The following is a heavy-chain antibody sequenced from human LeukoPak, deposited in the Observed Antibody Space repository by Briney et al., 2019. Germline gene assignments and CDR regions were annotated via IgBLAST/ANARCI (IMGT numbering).Heavy chain of an antibody. V-gene: IGHV3-23*01. CDR2: ISGSGGST. D-gene: IGHD5-12*01. CDR1: GFTFSSYA. J-gene: IGHJ4*02. CDR3: AKLPEGYDSWGQFDY. Sequence: GGSLRLSCAASGFTFSSYAMSWVRQAPGKGLEWVSAISGSGGSTYYADSVKGRFTISRDNSKNTLYLQMNSLRAEDTAVYYCAKLPEGYDSWGQFDYWGQGTLVTVSS.